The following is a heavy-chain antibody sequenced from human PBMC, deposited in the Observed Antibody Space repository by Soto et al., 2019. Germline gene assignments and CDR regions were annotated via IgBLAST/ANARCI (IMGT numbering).Heavy chain of an antibody. CDR1: GYTFTSYD. V-gene: IGHV1-8*01. D-gene: IGHD6-6*01. CDR2: MNPNSGNT. CDR3: ASGYSGSVRYYYYMDV. J-gene: IGHJ6*03. Sequence: GASVKVSCKASGYTFTSYDINWVRQATGQGLEWMGWMNPNSGNTGYAQKFQGRVTMTRNTSISTAYMELSSLRSEDTAVYYCASGYSGSVRYYYYMDVWGKGTTVTVSS.